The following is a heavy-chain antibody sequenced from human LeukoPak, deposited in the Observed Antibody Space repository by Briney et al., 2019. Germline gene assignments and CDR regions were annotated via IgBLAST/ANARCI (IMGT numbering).Heavy chain of an antibody. CDR3: ARAKYYDSIGYPLTFDY. Sequence: ASVKVSCKASGYTLTSYYMHWVRQAPGQGLEWMGTINPSGGTTTFAQKFQDRITMTRDTSTGTVYMKLSSLTSDDTAVYYCARAKYYDSIGYPLTFDYWGQGTLVTASS. V-gene: IGHV1-46*01. J-gene: IGHJ4*02. CDR1: GYTLTSYY. D-gene: IGHD3-22*01. CDR2: INPSGGTT.